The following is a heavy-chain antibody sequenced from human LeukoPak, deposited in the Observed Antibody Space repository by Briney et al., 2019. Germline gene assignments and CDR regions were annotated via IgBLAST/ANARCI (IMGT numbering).Heavy chain of an antibody. CDR3: AREMGYMVRGVLPSDY. CDR1: GFTFSSYS. J-gene: IGHJ4*02. CDR2: ISSSSSYK. V-gene: IGHV3-21*01. Sequence: PGGSLRLSCVASGFTFSSYSMNWVRQAPGKGLEWVSSISSSSSYKYYTDSVKGRFTISRDNAKNSLYLQMSSLRAEDTAVYYCAREMGYMVRGVLPSDYWGQGTLVTVSS. D-gene: IGHD3-10*01.